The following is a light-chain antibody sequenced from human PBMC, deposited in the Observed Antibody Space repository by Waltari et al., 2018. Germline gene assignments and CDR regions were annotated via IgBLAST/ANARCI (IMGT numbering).Light chain of an antibody. CDR3: QHHVRLPAT. CDR1: QSVNTY. V-gene: IGKV3-20*01. CDR2: GAY. Sequence: IVFTQSPGTLSLSPGDRATLSCRASQSVNTYLAWYQQKPGQAPRLLIYGAYTRAAGIPDRFSGSGFGTDFSLTISRLEAEDFAVYYCQHHVRLPATFGQGTKVEIK. J-gene: IGKJ1*01.